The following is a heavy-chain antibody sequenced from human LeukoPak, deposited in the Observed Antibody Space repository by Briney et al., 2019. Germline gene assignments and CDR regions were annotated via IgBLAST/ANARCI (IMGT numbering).Heavy chain of an antibody. Sequence: GGSLRLSCAASGFTFSSYAMHWVRQAPGKGLEWVAVISYDGSNKYYADSVKGRFTISRDNSKNTLYLQMNSLRAEDTAVYYCASYDYGDYRRNFDYWGQGTLVTVSS. D-gene: IGHD4-17*01. CDR2: ISYDGSNK. CDR3: ASYDYGDYRRNFDY. CDR1: GFTFSSYA. V-gene: IGHV3-30-3*01. J-gene: IGHJ4*02.